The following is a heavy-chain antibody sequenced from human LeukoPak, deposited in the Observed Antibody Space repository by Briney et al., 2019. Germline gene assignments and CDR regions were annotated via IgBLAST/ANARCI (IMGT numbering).Heavy chain of an antibody. Sequence: PGRSLRLSCVASGFTFSTNVMHWVRQAPGKGLEWVALIWHDGSNKYYADSVKDRFTISRDNSKNTLYLQMNSLRAEDTAVYYCAKPVSVDTAMVPCDYWGQGTLVTVSS. V-gene: IGHV3-33*06. J-gene: IGHJ4*02. CDR2: IWHDGSNK. D-gene: IGHD5-18*01. CDR1: GFTFSTNV. CDR3: AKPVSVDTAMVPCDY.